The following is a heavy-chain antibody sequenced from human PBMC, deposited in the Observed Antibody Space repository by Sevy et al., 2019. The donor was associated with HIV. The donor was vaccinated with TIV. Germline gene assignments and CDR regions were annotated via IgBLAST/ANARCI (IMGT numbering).Heavy chain of an antibody. CDR1: GFSFSNFG. V-gene: IGHV3-23*01. D-gene: IGHD4-17*01. J-gene: IGHJ4*02. CDR3: AKALVRVFYGDSIFFDY. Sequence: QRGGSLRLSCAASGFSFSNFGMSWVRQAPGKGLEWVLAISGSGGSTFYADSVKGRFIISRDNSKNTLYLQMSSLRAEDTAVYYCAKALVRVFYGDSIFFDYWGQGTLVTVSS. CDR2: ISGSGGST.